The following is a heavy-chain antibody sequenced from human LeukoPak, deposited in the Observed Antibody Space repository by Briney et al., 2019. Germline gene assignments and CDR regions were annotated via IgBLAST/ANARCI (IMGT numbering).Heavy chain of an antibody. CDR2: ISAYNGNT. CDR3: ARVGTVTTYYYYGMDV. Sequence: GASVKVSCKASGYTFTSYGISWVRQAPGQGREWMGWISAYNGNTNYAQKLQGRVTMTTDTSTSTAYMELRSLRSDDTAVYYCARVGTVTTYYYYGMDVWGQGTTVTVSS. V-gene: IGHV1-18*01. CDR1: GYTFTSYG. D-gene: IGHD4-17*01. J-gene: IGHJ6*02.